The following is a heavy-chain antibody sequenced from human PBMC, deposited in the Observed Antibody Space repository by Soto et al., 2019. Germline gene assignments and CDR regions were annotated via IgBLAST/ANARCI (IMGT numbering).Heavy chain of an antibody. Sequence: GGSLRLSCAASGFTFSSYAMSWVRQAPGKGLEWVSAISGSGGSTYYADSVKGRFTISRDNSKNTLYLQMNSLRAEDTAVYYCENTPAGPYYYDSNGYSRGSYYFDYWGQGTLVTVSS. V-gene: IGHV3-23*01. CDR1: GFTFSSYA. CDR2: ISGSGGST. J-gene: IGHJ4*02. D-gene: IGHD3-22*01. CDR3: ENTPAGPYYYDSNGYSRGSYYFDY.